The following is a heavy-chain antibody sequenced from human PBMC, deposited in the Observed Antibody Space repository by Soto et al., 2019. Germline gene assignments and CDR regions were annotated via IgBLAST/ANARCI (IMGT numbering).Heavy chain of an antibody. CDR1: EFTFSSYG. D-gene: IGHD6-19*01. Sequence: QVQLVESGGGMVQPGRSLRLSCAASEFTFSSYGMHWVRQAPGKGLEWVAVISYDGSNTYFADFVKGRFTISRDNSKNTLYLQMNSLRAEDTAMYYCVKERAVAGSGGDYYFGMDVWGQGTTVTVSS. CDR2: ISYDGSNT. CDR3: VKERAVAGSGGDYYFGMDV. J-gene: IGHJ6*02. V-gene: IGHV3-30*18.